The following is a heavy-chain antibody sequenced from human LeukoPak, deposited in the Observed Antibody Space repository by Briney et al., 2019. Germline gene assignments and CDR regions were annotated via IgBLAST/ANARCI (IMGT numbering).Heavy chain of an antibody. Sequence: ASVKVSCKASGGTFSSYAISWVRPAPGQGLEWMGGIIPIFGTANYAQKFQGRVTITADESTSTAYMELSSLRSEDTAVYYCARDGVAVAATRNYYYYGMDVWGQGTTVTVSS. J-gene: IGHJ6*02. V-gene: IGHV1-69*13. CDR3: ARDGVAVAATRNYYYYGMDV. CDR2: IIPIFGTA. CDR1: GGTFSSYA. D-gene: IGHD6-19*01.